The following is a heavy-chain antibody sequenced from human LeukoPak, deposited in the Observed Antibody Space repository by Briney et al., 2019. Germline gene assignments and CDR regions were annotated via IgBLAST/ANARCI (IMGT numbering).Heavy chain of an antibody. Sequence: GGSLRLSCAASGFTFSSYGMHWVRQAPGKGLEWVAVISYDGSNKYYADSVKGRFTISRDNSKNTLYLQMNSLRAEDTAVYYCASTDYYGSGSSAFDIWGQGTMVTVSS. CDR1: GFTFSSYG. D-gene: IGHD3-10*01. CDR3: ASTDYYGSGSSAFDI. J-gene: IGHJ3*02. CDR2: ISYDGSNK. V-gene: IGHV3-30*03.